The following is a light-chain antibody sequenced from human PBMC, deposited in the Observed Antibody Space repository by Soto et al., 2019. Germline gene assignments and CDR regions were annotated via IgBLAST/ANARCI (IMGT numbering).Light chain of an antibody. Sequence: QSALTQPASVSGSPGQSITIFCTGTTSDVGDYNYVSWYQQHPGKAPKLMIYEVNNRPSGVSFRFSGSKSGNTASLTISGLQAEDEADYYCSSFTSSATWVFGGGTKLTVL. J-gene: IGLJ3*02. CDR3: SSFTSSATWV. CDR1: TSDVGDYNY. CDR2: EVN. V-gene: IGLV2-14*01.